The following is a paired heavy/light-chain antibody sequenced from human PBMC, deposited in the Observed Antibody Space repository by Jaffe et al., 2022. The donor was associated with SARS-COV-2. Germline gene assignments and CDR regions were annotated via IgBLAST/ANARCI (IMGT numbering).Light chain of an antibody. CDR3: QSYDSSLSAYVV. V-gene: IGLV1-40*01. CDR2: ESS. Sequence: QSVLTQPPSVSGAPGQRVTISCTGSSSNIGAGYDVHWYQQLPGAAPKLLIYESSNRPSGVPDRFSGSKSGTSASLAITGLQAEDEGDYYCQSYDSSLSAYVVFGGGTKLTVL. J-gene: IGLJ2*01. CDR1: SSNIGAGYD.
Heavy chain of an antibody. CDR1: GFAFSSYG. J-gene: IGHJ4*02. CDR2: ISNDGSNK. CDR3: AKAAYLYGSGRSTKRYYFDF. V-gene: IGHV3-30*18. Sequence: QAHLVESGGGVVQPGRSLRLSCSASGFAFSSYGMHWVRQTPGKGLEWVAVISNDGSNKYFADSVKGRFSISRDNSENTLYLQMNSLRPEDTAVYYCAKAAYLYGSGRSTKRYYFDFWGQGTLVTVSS. D-gene: IGHD3-10*01.